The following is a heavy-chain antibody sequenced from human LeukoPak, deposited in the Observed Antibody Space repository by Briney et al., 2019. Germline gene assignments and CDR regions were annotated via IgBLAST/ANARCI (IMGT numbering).Heavy chain of an antibody. CDR1: GFTFSDYY. CDR2: ISSSGSAI. CDR3: AREGATVTKVAYYYMDV. V-gene: IGHV3-11*01. D-gene: IGHD4-17*01. Sequence: AGGSLRLSCAASGFTFSDYYMSWIRQAPGKGLEWVSYISSSGSAIYYADSVKGRFTISRDNAKNSLYLQMNSLRAEDTAVYYCAREGATVTKVAYYYMDVWGKGTTVAVSS. J-gene: IGHJ6*03.